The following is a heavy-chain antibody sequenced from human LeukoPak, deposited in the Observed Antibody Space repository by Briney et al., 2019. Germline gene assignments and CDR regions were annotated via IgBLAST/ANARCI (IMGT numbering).Heavy chain of an antibody. V-gene: IGHV3-7*01. D-gene: IGHD2-8*02. CDR2: IKQDESKT. CDR1: GFTFANYW. Sequence: PGGSLRLSCVGSGFTFANYWMSWVRQAPGKGPEWVANIKQDESKTYYLDSVKGRFTISRDNAKNSLYLQINSLRAEDTAVYYCARETSLYCSGNDCYWSFDRWGQGTLVTVSS. CDR3: ARETSLYCSGNDCYWSFDR. J-gene: IGHJ5*02.